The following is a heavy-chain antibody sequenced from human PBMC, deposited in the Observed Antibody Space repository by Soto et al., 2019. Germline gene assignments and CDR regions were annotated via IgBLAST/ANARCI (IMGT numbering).Heavy chain of an antibody. CDR1: GGSVSSGGYY. D-gene: IGHD3-3*01. CDR3: ARENFGAVVHDAFDL. Sequence: QVQLQESGPGLVKPSQTLSLTCSVSGGSVSSGGYYWNWIRQLPGKGLEWIGYIYDTETAYYNPSLKSRPSISLDTSKNQFSLTLNSVTPADTAGYYCARENFGAVVHDAFDLWGQGTVVTVSS. J-gene: IGHJ3*01. CDR2: IYDTETA. V-gene: IGHV4-31*02.